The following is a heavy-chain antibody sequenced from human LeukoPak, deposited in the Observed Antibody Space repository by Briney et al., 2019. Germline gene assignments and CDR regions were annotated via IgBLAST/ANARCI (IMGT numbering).Heavy chain of an antibody. CDR2: IIPILGIA. CDR1: GGTFSSYA. J-gene: IGHJ4*02. Sequence: GASVKVSCKASGGTFSSYAISWVRQAPGQGLEWMGRIIPILGIANYAQKFQGRVTITADKSTSTAYMELSSLRSEDTAVYYCAISAYFDWLLIGYWGQGTLVTVSS. V-gene: IGHV1-69*04. CDR3: AISAYFDWLLIGY. D-gene: IGHD3-9*01.